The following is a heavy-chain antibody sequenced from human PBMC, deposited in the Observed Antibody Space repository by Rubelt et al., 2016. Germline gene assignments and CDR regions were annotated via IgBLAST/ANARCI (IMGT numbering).Heavy chain of an antibody. D-gene: IGHD6-19*01. J-gene: IGHJ3*02. CDR3: ARDRTWLVPGLDAFDI. CDR1: GYPFATYA. CDR2: IDAGNGDT. V-gene: IGHV1-3*01. Sequence: QVQLVQSGAEVKRPGASVKVSCKASGYPFATYAMHWVRQAPGQRLEWMGWIDAGNGDTKYSINLQGRVTFTRDTSASTAYMELRSLRSDDTAVYYCARDRTWLVPGLDAFDIWGQGTMVTVSS.